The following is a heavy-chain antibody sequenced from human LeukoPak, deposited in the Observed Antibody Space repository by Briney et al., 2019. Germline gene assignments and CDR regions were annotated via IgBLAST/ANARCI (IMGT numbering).Heavy chain of an antibody. Sequence: VKVSCKASGGTFSSYAISWVRQAPGQGLEWMGGIIPIFGTANYAQRFQGRVTITADESTSTACMELSSLRSEDTAVYYCAREPLLGKGYWFDPWGQGTLVTVSS. CDR3: AREPLLGKGYWFDP. V-gene: IGHV1-69*01. D-gene: IGHD7-27*01. J-gene: IGHJ5*02. CDR2: IIPIFGTA. CDR1: GGTFSSYA.